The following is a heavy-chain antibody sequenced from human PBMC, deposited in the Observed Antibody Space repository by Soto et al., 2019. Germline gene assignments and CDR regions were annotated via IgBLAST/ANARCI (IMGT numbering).Heavy chain of an antibody. D-gene: IGHD3-22*01. CDR2: IRSKANSYAT. Sequence: EVQLVESGGGLVQPGGSLKLSCAASGITFSGSAMHWVRQASGKGLEWVGRIRSKANSYATAYAASVKGRFTISRDDSKNTAYLQMNSLKTEDTAVYYCTSSSYYYDSSGYYFYFDYWGQGTLVTVSS. CDR3: TSSSYYYDSSGYYFYFDY. J-gene: IGHJ4*02. V-gene: IGHV3-73*02. CDR1: GITFSGSA.